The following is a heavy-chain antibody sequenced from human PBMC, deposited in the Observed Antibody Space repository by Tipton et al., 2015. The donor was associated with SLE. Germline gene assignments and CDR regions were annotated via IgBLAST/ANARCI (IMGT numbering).Heavy chain of an antibody. J-gene: IGHJ3*01. Sequence: SLRLSCAAAGLYVSESHMSWVRPVPGKGLEWVSILYAGGDTFYGDSVKGRSTISRDTSKNTVSLQINGLKFEDTAVYFCARIDVVGACAVGDCYGDVFAVWGQGRMVTVSS. CDR2: LYAGGDT. CDR3: ARIDVVGACAVGDCYGDVFAV. V-gene: IGHV3-53*01. CDR1: GLYVSESH. D-gene: IGHD2-21*02.